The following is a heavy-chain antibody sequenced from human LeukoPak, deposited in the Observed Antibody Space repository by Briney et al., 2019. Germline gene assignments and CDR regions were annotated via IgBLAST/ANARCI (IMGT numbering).Heavy chain of an antibody. Sequence: KPSETLSLTCTVPGGSISSGGYYWSWIRQHPGKGLEWIGYIYYSGSTYYNPSLKSRVTISVDTSKNQFSLKLSSVTAADTAVYYCARDGGTLYDSSGYYDYWGQGTLVTVSS. J-gene: IGHJ4*02. CDR3: ARDGGTLYDSSGYYDY. D-gene: IGHD3-22*01. V-gene: IGHV4-31*03. CDR1: GGSISSGGYY. CDR2: IYYSGST.